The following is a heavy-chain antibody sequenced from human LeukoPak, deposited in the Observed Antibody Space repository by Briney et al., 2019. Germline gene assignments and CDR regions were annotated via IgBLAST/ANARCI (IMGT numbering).Heavy chain of an antibody. CDR3: ARSYYYDSSGHY. D-gene: IGHD3-22*01. CDR2: ISSSSSYI. CDR1: GFTFSSYS. J-gene: IGHJ4*02. V-gene: IGHV3-21*01. Sequence: GGSLRLSCAASGFTFSSYSMNWVRQAPGKGLEWVSSISSSSSYIYYEDSVKGRCTISRDNAKNSLYLQMTRLRAEDTAVYYCARSYYYDSSGHYWRQGTLVTVSS.